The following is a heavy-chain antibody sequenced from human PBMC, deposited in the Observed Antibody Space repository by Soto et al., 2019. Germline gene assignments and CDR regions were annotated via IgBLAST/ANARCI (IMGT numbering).Heavy chain of an antibody. V-gene: IGHV4-61*01. Sequence: QVQLQESGPGLVKPSETLSLTCTVSGGSVRSDNYYWSWIRQPPGKGLAWIGCIYDSGSTKYNPSLESRVTTPGDTSDNQFSLNLISVTTADTAVYYCAALKRMVAGDYWGQGALVTVSS. CDR1: GGSVRSDNYY. CDR3: AALKRMVAGDY. CDR2: IYDSGST. D-gene: IGHD2-8*01. J-gene: IGHJ4*02.